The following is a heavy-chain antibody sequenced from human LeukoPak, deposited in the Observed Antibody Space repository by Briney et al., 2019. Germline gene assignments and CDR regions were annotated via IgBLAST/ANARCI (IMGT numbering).Heavy chain of an antibody. V-gene: IGHV1-2*04. CDR3: ARNYYGSGSYRDFDY. D-gene: IGHD3-10*01. J-gene: IGHJ4*02. CDR2: INPNSGGT. Sequence: ASVKVSCKASGYTFTGYYMHWVRQAPGQGLEWMGWINPNSGGTNYAQKFQGWVTMTRDTSLSTAYMELSRLRSDDTAVYYCARNYYGSGSYRDFDYWGQGTLITVCS. CDR1: GYTFTGYY.